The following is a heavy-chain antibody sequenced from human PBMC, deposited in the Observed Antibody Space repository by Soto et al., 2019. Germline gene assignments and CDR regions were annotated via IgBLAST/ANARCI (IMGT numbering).Heavy chain of an antibody. CDR3: ARDPVNYDFWSGYYGYYYYGMDV. CDR2: ISSSSSYI. D-gene: IGHD3-3*01. Sequence: SLRLSCAASGFTFSSYSMNWVRQAPGKGLEWVSSISSSSSYIYYADSVKGRFTISRDNAKNSLYLQMNSLRAEDTAVYYCARDPVNYDFWSGYYGYYYYGMDVWGQGTTVTVSS. CDR1: GFTFSSYS. J-gene: IGHJ6*02. V-gene: IGHV3-21*01.